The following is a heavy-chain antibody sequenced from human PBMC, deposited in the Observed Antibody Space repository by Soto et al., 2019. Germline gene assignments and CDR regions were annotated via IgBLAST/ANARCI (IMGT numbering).Heavy chain of an antibody. V-gene: IGHV1-2*02. Sequence: QVYLLQSGAEVKKVGASVKVSCKTSGYTFSAYYVHWARRAPGRGFQWLGWINPSNEITTFSEFFQGRITMTRDTSTNTVQMELNMLTSDDTAVYYCMRGGWGDSPIDYWGQGTQVTVSS. J-gene: IGHJ4*02. CDR3: MRGGWGDSPIDY. CDR1: GYTFSAYY. CDR2: INPSNEIT. D-gene: IGHD1-26*01.